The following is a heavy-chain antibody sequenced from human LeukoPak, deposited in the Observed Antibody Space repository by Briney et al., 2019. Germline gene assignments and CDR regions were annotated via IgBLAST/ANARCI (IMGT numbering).Heavy chain of an antibody. J-gene: IGHJ5*02. CDR3: ARVPWFGHNWFDP. Sequence: SETLSLTCAVYGGSFSGYYWSWIRQPPGKGLEWIGEINHSGSTNYNPSLKSRVTISVDTSKNQFSLKLSSVTAADTAVYYYARVPWFGHNWFDPWGQGTLVTVSS. V-gene: IGHV4-34*01. D-gene: IGHD3-10*01. CDR1: GGSFSGYY. CDR2: INHSGST.